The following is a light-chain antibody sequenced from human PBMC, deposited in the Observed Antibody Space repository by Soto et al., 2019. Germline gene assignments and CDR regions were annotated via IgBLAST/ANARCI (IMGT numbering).Light chain of an antibody. J-gene: IGKJ1*01. CDR3: QQYNSYSWT. V-gene: IGKV1D-8*02. CDR2: AAS. CDR1: QGISSY. Sequence: SWIAQSPYLLSASTGNRVTISCRMSQGISSYLAWYQQKPGKAPELLIYAASTLQSGVPSRFSGSGSGTEFTLTISSLQPDDFATYYCQQYNSYSWTCGQGTKVDI.